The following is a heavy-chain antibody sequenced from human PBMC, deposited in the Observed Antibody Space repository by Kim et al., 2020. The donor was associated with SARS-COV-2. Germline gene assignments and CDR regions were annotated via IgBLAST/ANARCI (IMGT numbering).Heavy chain of an antibody. CDR1: GFTFSSYG. CDR2: IWYDGSNK. Sequence: GGSLRLSCAASGFTFSSYGMHWVRQAPGKVLEWVAVIWYDGSNKYYADSVKGRFTISRDNSKNTLYLQMNSLRAEDTAVYYCARVPDLRWGPDVRGQGTTVTVSS. J-gene: IGHJ6*02. D-gene: IGHD4-17*01. V-gene: IGHV3-33*01. CDR3: ARVPDLRWGPDV.